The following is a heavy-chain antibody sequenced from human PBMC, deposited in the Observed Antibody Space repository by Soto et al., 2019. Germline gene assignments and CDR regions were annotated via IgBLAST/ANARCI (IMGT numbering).Heavy chain of an antibody. D-gene: IGHD5-18*01. J-gene: IGHJ4*02. V-gene: IGHV3-30*03. CDR3: VSDRGYGHASVPYS. Sequence: QAQLVESGGGVVQPGRSLRLSCAASGFAFSSYGMQWVRQAPGTGLEWVAVISYDGSLQHYADSVKGRFTISRDKSKNTVLLQISSLRAEDTAVYYCVSDRGYGHASVPYSWGQGTLVSVSS. CDR2: ISYDGSLQ. CDR1: GFAFSSYG.